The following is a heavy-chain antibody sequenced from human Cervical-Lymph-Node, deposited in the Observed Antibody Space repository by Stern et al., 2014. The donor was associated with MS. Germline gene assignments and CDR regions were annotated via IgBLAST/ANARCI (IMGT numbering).Heavy chain of an antibody. CDR3: ARGNWNYEGMGY. D-gene: IGHD1-7*01. CDR1: GFTFSNYG. Sequence: VQLVESGGGVVQPGRSLRLSCAASGFTFSNYGMHWVRQAPGKGLEWLAVIWYDGNKKYYADSVKGRFTISRDNCKNTLFLQMSSLTAEDTALYYCARGNWNYEGMGYWGQGTLVTVSS. CDR2: IWYDGNKK. J-gene: IGHJ4*02. V-gene: IGHV3-33*01.